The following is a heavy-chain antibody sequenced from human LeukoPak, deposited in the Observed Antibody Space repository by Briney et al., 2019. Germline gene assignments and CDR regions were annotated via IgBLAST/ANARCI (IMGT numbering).Heavy chain of an antibody. D-gene: IGHD3-10*01. CDR2: IYYSGST. V-gene: IGHV4-59*08. CDR1: GGSISSYY. CDR3: ARRGYYGSGSYLV. Sequence: SETLSLTCTVSGGSISSYYWSWIRQPPGKGLEWIGYIYYSGSTNYNPSLKSRVTISVDTSKNQFSLKLSSVTAADTAVYYCARRGYYGSGSYLVWGQGTMVTVSS. J-gene: IGHJ3*01.